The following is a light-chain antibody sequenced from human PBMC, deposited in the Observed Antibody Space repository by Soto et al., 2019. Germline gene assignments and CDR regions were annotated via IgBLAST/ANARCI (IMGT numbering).Light chain of an antibody. CDR1: QSVSSTY. CDR3: QQYGSSPGLFT. J-gene: IGKJ3*01. V-gene: IGKV3-20*01. CDR2: DAS. Sequence: EIVLTQSPGTLSLSPGERATLSCRASQSVSSTYLAWYQQKPGQAPRLLIYDASSRATGIPDRFSGSGSGTDFPLTISRLEPEDFAVYYCQQYGSSPGLFTFGPGTKVDFK.